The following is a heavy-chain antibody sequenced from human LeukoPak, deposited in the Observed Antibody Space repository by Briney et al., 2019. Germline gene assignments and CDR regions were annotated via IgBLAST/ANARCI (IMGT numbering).Heavy chain of an antibody. CDR1: GFTFSSYA. CDR3: AREGLGVVYYYYYYMDV. D-gene: IGHD3-3*01. J-gene: IGHJ6*03. CDR2: ISYDGSNK. Sequence: PGGSLRLSCAASGFTFSSYAMHWVRQAPGKGLEWVAVISYDGSNKYYADSVKGRFTISRDNSKNTLYLQMNSLRAEDTAVYYCAREGLGVVYYYYYYMDVWGKGTTDTVSS. V-gene: IGHV3-30*01.